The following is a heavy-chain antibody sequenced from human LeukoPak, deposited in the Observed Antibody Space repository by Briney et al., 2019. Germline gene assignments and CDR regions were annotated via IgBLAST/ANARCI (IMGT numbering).Heavy chain of an antibody. V-gene: IGHV3-21*01. CDR3: ARAYCGGDCYFAFDI. CDR1: GFTFSSYS. Sequence: GGSLRLSCAASGFTFSSYSMNWVRQAPGKGLEWVSSISSSSSYIYYADSVKGRFTISRDNAKNSLYLQINSLRAEDTAVYYCARAYCGGDCYFAFDIWGQGTMVTVSS. J-gene: IGHJ3*02. D-gene: IGHD2-21*02. CDR2: ISSSSSYI.